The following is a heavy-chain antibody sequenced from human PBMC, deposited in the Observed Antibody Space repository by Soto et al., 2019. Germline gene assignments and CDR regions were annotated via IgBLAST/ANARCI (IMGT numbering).Heavy chain of an antibody. J-gene: IGHJ5*02. V-gene: IGHV4-31*03. CDR3: ARATVAGRGNWFDP. D-gene: IGHD6-19*01. Sequence: SETLSLTCTVSGGSISSGGYYWSWIRQHPGKGLEWIGYIYYSGSTYYNPSLKSRVTISVDTSKNQFSLKLSSVTAADTAVYYCARATVAGRGNWFDPWGQGTLVTVSS. CDR2: IYYSGST. CDR1: GGSISSGGYY.